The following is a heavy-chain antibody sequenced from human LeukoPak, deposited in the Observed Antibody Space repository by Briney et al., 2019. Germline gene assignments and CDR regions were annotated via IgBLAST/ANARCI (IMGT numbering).Heavy chain of an antibody. V-gene: IGHV4-61*02. J-gene: IGHJ6*03. CDR3: PRGGGGYGFATYYYYYYMDV. CDR1: GGSISSGSYY. Sequence: SETLSLTCTVSGGSISSGSYYWSWIRQPAGKGLEWIGRIYTSGSTNYNPSLKSRVTISVDTSKNQFSLKLSSVTAADTAVYFWPRGGGGYGFATYYYYYYMDVWGKGTTVTVSS. CDR2: IYTSGST. D-gene: IGHD3-16*01.